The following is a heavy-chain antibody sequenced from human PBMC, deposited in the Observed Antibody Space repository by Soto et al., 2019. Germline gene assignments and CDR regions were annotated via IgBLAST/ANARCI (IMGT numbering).Heavy chain of an antibody. D-gene: IGHD3-9*01. CDR1: GFTFTSSA. V-gene: IGHV1-58*01. J-gene: IGHJ6*03. Sequence: ASVKVSCKASGFTFTSSAVQWVRQARGQRLEWIGWIVVGSGNTNYAQKFQERVTITRDMSTSTVYMELSSLRSEDTAVYYCARLAGGNYDILTGYFGYYYYYMDVWGKGTTVTVSS. CDR2: IVVGSGNT. CDR3: ARLAGGNYDILTGYFGYYYYYMDV.